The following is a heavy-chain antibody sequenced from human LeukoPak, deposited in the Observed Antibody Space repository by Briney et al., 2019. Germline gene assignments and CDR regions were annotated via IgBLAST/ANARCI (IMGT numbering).Heavy chain of an antibody. J-gene: IGHJ6*03. CDR3: ARDYLTGYYYMDV. D-gene: IGHD3-16*01. CDR2: INPSSGDT. V-gene: IGHV1-46*01. Sequence: ASVKVSCKAPGYTFTSYYIHWVRQAPGQGLEWMGIINPSSGDTTYAQKFQGRVTMTRDTSTSTVYMELSSLRSEDTAVYYCARDYLTGYYYMDVWGKGTTVTVSS. CDR1: GYTFTSYY.